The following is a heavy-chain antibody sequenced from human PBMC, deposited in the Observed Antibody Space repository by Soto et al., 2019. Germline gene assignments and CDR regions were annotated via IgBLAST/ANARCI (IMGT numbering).Heavy chain of an antibody. Sequence: LRLSCAASGFTFSSYEMNWVRQAPGKGLEWVSYISSSGSTIYYADSVKGRFTISRDNAKNSLYLQMNSLRAEDTAVYYCAILKGLEPPYYYYRMDVWGQGTTVTVSS. V-gene: IGHV3-48*03. CDR1: GFTFSSYE. J-gene: IGHJ6*02. CDR3: AILKGLEPPYYYYRMDV. CDR2: ISSSGSTI. D-gene: IGHD1-1*01.